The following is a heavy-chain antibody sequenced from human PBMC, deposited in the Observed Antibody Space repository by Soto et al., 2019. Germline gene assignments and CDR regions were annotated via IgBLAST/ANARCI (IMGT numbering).Heavy chain of an antibody. D-gene: IGHD4-17*01. V-gene: IGHV1-69*08. J-gene: IGHJ5*02. Sequence: QVQRVQSGAEVKKPGSSVKVSCKASGGTFSSYTISWVRQAPGQGLEWMGRIIPILGIANYAQKFQGRVTITADKSTSTAYMELSSLRSEDTAVYYCARDLRWSPGEFDPWGQGTLVTVSS. CDR1: GGTFSSYT. CDR3: ARDLRWSPGEFDP. CDR2: IIPILGIA.